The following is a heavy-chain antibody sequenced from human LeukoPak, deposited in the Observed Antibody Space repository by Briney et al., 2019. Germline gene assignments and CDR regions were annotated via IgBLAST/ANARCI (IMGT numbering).Heavy chain of an antibody. CDR1: GGSFSGYY. CDR2: IYYSGST. J-gene: IGHJ5*02. V-gene: IGHV4-34*01. D-gene: IGHD6-19*01. Sequence: SETLSLTCAVYGGSFSGYYWSWIRQPPGKGLEWIGSIYYSGSTYYNPSLKSRVTISVDTSKNQFSLKLSSVTAADTAVYYCARDSSGYGSGWPNWFDPWGQGTLVTVSS. CDR3: ARDSSGYGSGWPNWFDP.